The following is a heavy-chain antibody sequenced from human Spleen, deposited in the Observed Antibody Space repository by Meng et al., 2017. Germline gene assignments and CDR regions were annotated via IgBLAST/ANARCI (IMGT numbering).Heavy chain of an antibody. V-gene: IGHV4-39*01. CDR2: IGHSGFT. CDR3: VRSSAWVRTGFDP. Sequence: PQLQESGPGLVRPSEALSLTGRVPGGSSSTSGYYWGWIRQPPGKGLEWIGSIGHSGFTYYTPSLKSRVTVSIDTSRNQFSLWLTSVTAEDTAVYYCVRSSAWVRTGFDPWGQGTLVTVSS. J-gene: IGHJ5*02. CDR1: GGSSSTSGYY. D-gene: IGHD6-19*01.